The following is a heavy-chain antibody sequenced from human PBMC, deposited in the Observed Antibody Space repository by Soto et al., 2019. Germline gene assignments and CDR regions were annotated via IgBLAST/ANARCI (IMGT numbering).Heavy chain of an antibody. CDR2: MNPNSGNT. D-gene: IGHD6-19*01. CDR3: ARGPGSSDWRFSYYYMDV. Sequence: QVQLVQSGAEVKKPGASVKVSCTFTSYDINWVRQASGQGLEWMGWMNPNSGNTRYAQKFQGRVTMTRNTSNFTAYMELSSIRSEDTAVYYCARGPGSSDWRFSYYYMDVWGQGNTVTVSS. CDR1: FTSYD. V-gene: IGHV1-8*01. J-gene: IGHJ6*02.